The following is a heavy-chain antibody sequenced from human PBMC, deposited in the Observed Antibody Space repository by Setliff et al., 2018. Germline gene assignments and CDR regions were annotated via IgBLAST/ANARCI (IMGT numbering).Heavy chain of an antibody. D-gene: IGHD2-21*02. V-gene: IGHV4-30-4*08. J-gene: IGHJ3*01. CDR1: GGSISTRNYF. CDR2: IHYTGGAA. Sequence: PSETLSLTCTVSGGSISTRNYFWSWIRQPPGKGLEWIGYIHYTGGAAYYSPSLQSRGTISIDTSKNQFSLRLTSVTAADTAIYYCAREVDVVTTSDAFDLWGRGTMVTVS. CDR3: AREVDVVTTSDAFDL.